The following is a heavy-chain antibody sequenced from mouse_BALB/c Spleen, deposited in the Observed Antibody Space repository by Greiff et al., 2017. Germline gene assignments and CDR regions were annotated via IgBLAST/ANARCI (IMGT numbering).Heavy chain of an antibody. CDR2: IDPANGNT. V-gene: IGHV14-3*02. CDR1: GFNIKDTY. D-gene: IGHD2-1*01. Sequence: VQLQQSGAELVKPGASVKLSCTASGFNIKDTYMHWVKQRPEQGLEWIGRIDPANGNTKYDRKFQGKATITADTSSNTAYLQLSSLTSEDTAVYYCARAHLYLDYAMDYWGQGTSVTVSS. CDR3: ARAHLYLDYAMDY. J-gene: IGHJ4*01.